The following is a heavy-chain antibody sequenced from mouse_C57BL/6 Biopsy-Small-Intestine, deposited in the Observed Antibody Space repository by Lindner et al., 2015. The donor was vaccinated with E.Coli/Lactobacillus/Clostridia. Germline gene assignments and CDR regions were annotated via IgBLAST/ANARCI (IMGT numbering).Heavy chain of an antibody. D-gene: IGHD1-1*02. CDR3: ARGFREHTVYAPGWFDP. V-gene: IGHV1-84*02. CDR2: MNPNSGNT. Sequence: SVKVSYKTSGYTFTSYDINWVRQAPGQGLEWMGWMNPNSGNTKFSQKFQGRVTMTRNTSISTAYMELSSLRSEDTAVYYCARGFREHTVYAPGWFDPWGQGTLVTVSS. CDR1: GYTFTSYD. J-gene: IGHJ4*01.